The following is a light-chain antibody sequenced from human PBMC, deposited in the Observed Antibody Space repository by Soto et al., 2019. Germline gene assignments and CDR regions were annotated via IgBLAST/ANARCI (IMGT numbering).Light chain of an antibody. J-gene: IGKJ1*01. Sequence: DIQMTQSPSTLSASVGDRVTVTCRASQSISSSLAWFQQKPGKAPKLLMYHVSRLNSGVSSRFIGSGSGTEFTLTISSLQPDDFATYYCQQYDTHFWTFGHGTKVESK. V-gene: IGKV1-5*03. CDR1: QSISSS. CDR2: HVS. CDR3: QQYDTHFWT.